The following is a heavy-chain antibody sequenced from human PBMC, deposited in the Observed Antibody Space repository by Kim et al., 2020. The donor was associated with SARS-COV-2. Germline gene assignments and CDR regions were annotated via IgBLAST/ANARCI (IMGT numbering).Heavy chain of an antibody. Sequence: NFQGRVTITADESTSTAYMELSSLRSEDTAVYYCASDRGIAVAGTANFDYWGQGTLVTVSS. V-gene: IGHV1-69*01. J-gene: IGHJ4*02. CDR3: ASDRGIAVAGTANFDY. D-gene: IGHD6-19*01.